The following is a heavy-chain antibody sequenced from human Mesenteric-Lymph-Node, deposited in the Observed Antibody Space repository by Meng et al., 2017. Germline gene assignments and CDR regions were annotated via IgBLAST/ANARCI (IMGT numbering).Heavy chain of an antibody. D-gene: IGHD3-10*01. CDR1: GGSISSGGYY. CDR3: ARASYGSGSPLGESWFDP. V-gene: IGHV4-31*03. CDR2: IHSSGST. Sequence: SGPGLAAPSQTLSLTCTFSGGSISSGGYYWSWIRQHPGKGLEWIGYIHSSGSTYYNPSLRSRLTISVDTSKNQFSLKLSSVTAADTAVYYCARASYGSGSPLGESWFDPWGQGTLVTVSS. J-gene: IGHJ5*02.